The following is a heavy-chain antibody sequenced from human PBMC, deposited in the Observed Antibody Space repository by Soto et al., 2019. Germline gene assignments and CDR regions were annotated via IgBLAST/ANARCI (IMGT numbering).Heavy chain of an antibody. CDR2: ISAYNGNT. V-gene: IGHV1-18*01. CDR3: ARCGSGWGGPQYNWVDP. Sequence: ASVKVSCKASGYTFTSYGISWVRQAPGQGLEWMGWISAYNGNTNYAQKLQGRVTMTTDTSTSTAYMELRSLRSDDTAVYYCARCGSGWGGPQYNWVDPWGQGTLVTVSS. CDR1: GYTFTSYG. J-gene: IGHJ5*02. D-gene: IGHD6-19*01.